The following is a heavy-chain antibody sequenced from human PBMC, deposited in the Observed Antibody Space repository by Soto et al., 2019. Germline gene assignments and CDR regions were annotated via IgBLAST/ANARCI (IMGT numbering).Heavy chain of an antibody. CDR3: ARSPPPSPIAAAPSDY. CDR2: IIPIFGTA. V-gene: IGHV1-69*01. Sequence: VRAAGSGAGKNCSSYGMRWVRQAPGQGLEWMGGIIPIFGTANYAQKFQGRVTITADESTSTAYMELSSLRSEDTAVYYCARSPPPSPIAAAPSDYWGQRTLATVSS. J-gene: IGHJ4*02. D-gene: IGHD6-13*01. CDR1: GKNCSSYG.